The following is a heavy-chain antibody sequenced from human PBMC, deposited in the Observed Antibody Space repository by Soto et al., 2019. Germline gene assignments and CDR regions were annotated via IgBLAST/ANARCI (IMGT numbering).Heavy chain of an antibody. Sequence: PSETLSLTCTVSGGSVSSGSYYWSWIRQPPGKGLEWIGYIYYSGSTNYNPSLKSRVTISVDTSKNQFSLKLSSVTAADTAVYYCARGRRLRFLESIGWLDPWGQGTLVTVSS. CDR3: ARGRRLRFLESIGWLDP. J-gene: IGHJ5*02. V-gene: IGHV4-61*01. CDR1: GGSVSSGSYY. D-gene: IGHD3-3*01. CDR2: IYYSGST.